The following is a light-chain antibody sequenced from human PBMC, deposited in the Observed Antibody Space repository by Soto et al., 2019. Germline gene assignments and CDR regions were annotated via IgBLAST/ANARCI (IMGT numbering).Light chain of an antibody. V-gene: IGLV7-43*01. CDR2: TTN. Sequence: QAVVTQEPSLTVSPGGTVTLTCACSTGAVTSGNYPSWFQQKPGQTPRPLIYTTNNKHSWTAARFSGSLLGGKAALTLSGVQPEDEAEYYCLLYYGGAQLVFGGGTKLTVL. CDR3: LLYYGGAQLV. CDR1: TGAVTSGNY. J-gene: IGLJ3*02.